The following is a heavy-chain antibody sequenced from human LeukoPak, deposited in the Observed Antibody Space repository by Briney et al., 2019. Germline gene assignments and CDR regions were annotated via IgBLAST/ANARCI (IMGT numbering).Heavy chain of an antibody. CDR1: GGSFTGYY. J-gene: IGHJ3*02. V-gene: IGHV4-34*01. CDR2: INRSGIT. Sequence: PSEILPLTCAVYGGSFTGYYWTWIRQPPGKGLEWIGEINRSGITNYDPSLKSRVTISVDTSKSQFSLKLNSVTAADTAVYYCARGRSDAFDIWGQGTMVTVSS. CDR3: ARGRSDAFDI.